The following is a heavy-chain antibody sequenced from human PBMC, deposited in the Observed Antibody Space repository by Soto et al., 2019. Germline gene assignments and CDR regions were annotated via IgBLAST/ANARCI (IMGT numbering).Heavy chain of an antibody. V-gene: IGHV4-34*01. CDR3: ARVVVEMATIYYYYGMDV. CDR1: GGSFSGYY. J-gene: IGHJ6*02. CDR2: INHSGST. Sequence: SETLSLICAVYGGSFSGYYWSWIRQPPGKGLEWIGEINHSGSTNYNPSLKSRVTISVDTSKNQFSLKLSSVTAADTAVYYCARVVVEMATIYYYYGMDVWGQGTTVTVSS. D-gene: IGHD5-12*01.